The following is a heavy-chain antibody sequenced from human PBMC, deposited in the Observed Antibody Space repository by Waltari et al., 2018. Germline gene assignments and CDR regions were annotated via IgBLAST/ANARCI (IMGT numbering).Heavy chain of an antibody. CDR3: AKDGGFDP. J-gene: IGHJ5*02. CDR1: GFTFSSYG. V-gene: IGHV3-30*18. Sequence: QVQLVESGGGVVQPGRSLRLSCAASGFTFSSYGMHWVRQAPGKGLEWVAGISFDWSNKYYADSVKGRFTISRDNSKNTLYLQMNSLRAEDTAVYYCAKDGGFDPWGQGTLVTVSS. D-gene: IGHD4-17*01. CDR2: ISFDWSNK.